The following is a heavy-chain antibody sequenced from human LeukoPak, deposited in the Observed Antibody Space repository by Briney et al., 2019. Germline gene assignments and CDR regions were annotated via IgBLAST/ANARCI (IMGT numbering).Heavy chain of an antibody. CDR3: ARGSQPVVSGNWFDP. Sequence: SETLSLTCAVYGGSFSGYYWSWIRQPPGKGLEWIGEINHSGSTNYNPSLKSRVTISVDTPENQFSLKLSSVTAADTAVYYCARGSQPVVSGNWFDPWGQGTLVTVSS. J-gene: IGHJ5*02. CDR1: GGSFSGYY. D-gene: IGHD2-15*01. CDR2: INHSGST. V-gene: IGHV4-34*01.